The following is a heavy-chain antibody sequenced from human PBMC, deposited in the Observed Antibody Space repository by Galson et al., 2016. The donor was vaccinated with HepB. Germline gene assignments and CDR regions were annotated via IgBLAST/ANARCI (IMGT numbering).Heavy chain of an antibody. CDR3: ARELGS. CDR1: GGSFSDDTW. Sequence: SETLSLTCAVSGGSFSDDTWWTWVRQPPGKGLKWIGLIYTSGSTKYNPSLKSRLTISLDTSKNQFSLELISVTAADTAVYYCARELGSWSQGTLVTVSS. V-gene: IGHV4-4*02. D-gene: IGHD3-16*01. CDR2: IYTSGST. J-gene: IGHJ5*02.